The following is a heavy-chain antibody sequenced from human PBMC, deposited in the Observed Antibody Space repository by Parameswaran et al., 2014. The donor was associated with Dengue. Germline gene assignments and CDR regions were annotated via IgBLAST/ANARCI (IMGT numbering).Heavy chain of an antibody. CDR3: ARDHVVIAARPDSYYYGMDV. V-gene: IGHV1-18*01. D-gene: IGHD6-6*01. J-gene: IGHJ6*02. CDR2: ISAYNGNT. Sequence: WVRQAPGQGLEWMGWISAYNGNTNYAQKLQGRVTMTTDTSTSTAYMELRSLRSDDTAVYYCARDHVVIAARPDSYYYGMDVWGQGTTVTVSS.